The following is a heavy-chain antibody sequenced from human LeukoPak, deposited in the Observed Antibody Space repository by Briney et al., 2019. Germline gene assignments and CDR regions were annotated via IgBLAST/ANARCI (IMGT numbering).Heavy chain of an antibody. CDR3: ARDVASRYFDWLLGDAFDI. Sequence: SETLSLTCAVYGGSFSGYYWSWIRQPPGKGLEWIGEINHSGSTNYNPSLKSRVTISVDTSKNQFSLKLSSVTAADTAVYYCARDVASRYFDWLLGDAFDIWGQGTMVTVSS. CDR1: GGSFSGYY. V-gene: IGHV4-34*01. J-gene: IGHJ3*02. D-gene: IGHD3-9*01. CDR2: INHSGST.